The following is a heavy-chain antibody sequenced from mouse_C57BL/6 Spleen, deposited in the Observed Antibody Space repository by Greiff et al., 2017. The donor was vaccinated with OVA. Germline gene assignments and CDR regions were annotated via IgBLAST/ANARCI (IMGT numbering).Heavy chain of an antibody. Sequence: QVQLQQPGAELVMPGASVKLSCKASGYTFTSYWMHWVKQRPGQGLEWIGEIDPSDSYTNYNQKFKGKSTLTVDKSSSPAYMQLSSLTSEDSAVYYCATRGDYGSRWYFDVWGTGTTVTVSS. D-gene: IGHD1-1*01. V-gene: IGHV1-69*01. CDR1: GYTFTSYW. CDR2: IDPSDSYT. J-gene: IGHJ1*03. CDR3: ATRGDYGSRWYFDV.